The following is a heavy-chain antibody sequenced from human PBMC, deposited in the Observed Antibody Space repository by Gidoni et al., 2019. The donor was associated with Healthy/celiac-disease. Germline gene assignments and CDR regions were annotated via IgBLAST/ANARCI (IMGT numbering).Heavy chain of an antibody. J-gene: IGHJ3*02. CDR3: AKGGPDCYDSSDYYSDI. D-gene: IGHD3-22*01. CDR2: IVWNSGSV. Sequence: DVQLVESGGGLVQPGRSLRLSCAASGFTFDDYAMHWVRQPPGKGLEWVSGIVWNSGSVGYADSVKGRFTISRDNAKNSLYLQMNSLRVEDMALYYCAKGGPDCYDSSDYYSDIWGQGTMVTVSS. V-gene: IGHV3-9*03. CDR1: GFTFDDYA.